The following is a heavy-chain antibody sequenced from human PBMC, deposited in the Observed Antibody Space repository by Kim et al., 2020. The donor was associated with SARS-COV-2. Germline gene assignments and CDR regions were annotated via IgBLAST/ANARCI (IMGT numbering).Heavy chain of an antibody. V-gene: IGHV1-24*01. D-gene: IGHD3-16*01. J-gene: IGHJ6*02. CDR3: ATAYAYYYYGMDV. Sequence: IYAKKFQGRVTMTEDTSTDTAYMELSSLRSEDTAVYYCATAYAYYYYGMDVWGQGTTVTVSS.